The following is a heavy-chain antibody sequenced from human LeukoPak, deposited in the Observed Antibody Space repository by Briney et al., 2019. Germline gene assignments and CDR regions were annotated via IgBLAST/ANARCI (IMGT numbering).Heavy chain of an antibody. J-gene: IGHJ4*02. CDR1: GFTFSSCS. Sequence: PGGSLRLSCAASGFTFSSCSMNWVRQAPGKGLEWVAFIRYDGNKKYYADSVKGRSTISRDNSKNTLYLQMNSLRAEDTAVYYCAKDRVLRYFDWLFDLDYWGQGTLVTVSS. D-gene: IGHD3-9*01. V-gene: IGHV3-30*02. CDR3: AKDRVLRYFDWLFDLDY. CDR2: IRYDGNKK.